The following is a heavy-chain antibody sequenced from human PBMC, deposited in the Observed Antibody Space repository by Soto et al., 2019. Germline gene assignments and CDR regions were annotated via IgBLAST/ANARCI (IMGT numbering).Heavy chain of an antibody. CDR1: GFIFNTYA. CDR2: ISHSGDSA. Sequence: EVQLLETGGGLVQPVGSLRLSCAASGFIFNTYAMSWVRQAPGKWLEWVSAISHSGDSAHYADSVEGRFTLSRDNSKNTMYLQMKSLRAEDTAVYYGEIHCITSWYGMDVWGRGTTVTVSS. J-gene: IGHJ6*02. CDR3: EIHCITSWYGMDV. D-gene: IGHD3-3*01. V-gene: IGHV3-23*01.